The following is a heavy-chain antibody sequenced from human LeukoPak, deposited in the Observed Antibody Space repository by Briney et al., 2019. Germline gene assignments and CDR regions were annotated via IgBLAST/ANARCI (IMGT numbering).Heavy chain of an antibody. J-gene: IGHJ4*02. CDR1: GGSFSGYY. V-gene: IGHV4-34*01. CDR3: ASQSQSKSGYFDY. CDR2: INHSGST. Sequence: PSETLSLTCAVYGGSFSGYYWSWIRQPPGKGLEWIGEINHSGSTNYNPSLKSRVTISVDTSKNQFSLKLSSVTAADTAVYYCASQSQSKSGYFDYWGQGTLVTVSS.